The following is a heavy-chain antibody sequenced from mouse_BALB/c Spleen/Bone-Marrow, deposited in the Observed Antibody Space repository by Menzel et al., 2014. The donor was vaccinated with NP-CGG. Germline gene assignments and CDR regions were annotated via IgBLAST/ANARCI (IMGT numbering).Heavy chain of an antibody. V-gene: IGHV5-6-4*01. Sequence: EVQGVESGGGLVKPGGSLKLSCAASGFSFSSYSMSWVRQTPEKRLEWVATISSGGHDTYYPDSVKGRFTISRDSAKNTLYLQMSSLKSEDTAMYYCSKDGGYDYSYYFDYWGQGTTLTVSS. CDR3: SKDGGYDYSYYFDY. CDR2: ISSGGHDT. CDR1: GFSFSSYS. J-gene: IGHJ2*01. D-gene: IGHD2-4*01.